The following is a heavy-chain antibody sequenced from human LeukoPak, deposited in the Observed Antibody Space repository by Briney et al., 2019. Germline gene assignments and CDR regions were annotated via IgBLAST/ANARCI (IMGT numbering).Heavy chain of an antibody. CDR1: GGSISSYY. J-gene: IGHJ4*02. CDR3: ARGEPYYYGSGSYSPTFDY. V-gene: IGHV4-59*01. D-gene: IGHD3-10*01. CDR2: IYYRGST. Sequence: SETLSLTCTVSGGSISSYYWSWIRQPPVKGLEWIGYIYYRGSTNYNPSLKSRVTISVGTSKNQFSLKLSSVTAADTAVYYCARGEPYYYGSGSYSPTFDYWGQGTLVTVSS.